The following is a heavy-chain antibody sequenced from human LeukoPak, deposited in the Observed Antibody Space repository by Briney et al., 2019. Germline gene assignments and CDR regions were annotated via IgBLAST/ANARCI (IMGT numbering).Heavy chain of an antibody. D-gene: IGHD5-12*01. J-gene: IGHJ4*02. V-gene: IGHV4-39*07. CDR3: ATSKWLRKTRGFDY. CDR2: IYHSGST. CDR1: GGSTSSSNYY. Sequence: SETLSLTCTVSGGSTSSSNYYWGWIRQPPGKGLEWIGEIYHSGSTNYNPSLKSRVTISVDKSKNQFSLKLSSVTAADTAVYYCATSKWLRKTRGFDYWGQGTLVTVSS.